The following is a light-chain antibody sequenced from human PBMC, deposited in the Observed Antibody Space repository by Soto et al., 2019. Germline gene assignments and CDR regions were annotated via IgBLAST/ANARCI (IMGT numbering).Light chain of an antibody. J-gene: IGLJ1*01. CDR3: SSYTSSSTYD. Sequence: QSLLTQPPSVSGSPGQSVTISCTGTSSDVGSYNRVSWYQQPPGTAPKLMIYEVSNRRSGVPDRFSGSKSGNTASLTMSGLQAEAEADYYCSSYTSSSTYDFGTGTQLTVL. V-gene: IGLV2-18*02. CDR2: EVS. CDR1: SSDVGSYNR.